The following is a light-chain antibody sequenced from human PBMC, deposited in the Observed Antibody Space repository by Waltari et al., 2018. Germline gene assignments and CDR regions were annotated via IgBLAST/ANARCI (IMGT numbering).Light chain of an antibody. CDR2: WAS. V-gene: IGKV4-1*01. J-gene: IGKJ3*01. CDR1: QSLFYSSNSKNY. Sequence: DIVMTQSPDSLAVSLGERATINCKSSQSLFYSSNSKNYLAWYQQKPGQSPKLLIYWASTRESGVPDRFSGSGSGTDFTLTISTLQAEYVAVYYCHQYYSLFTFGPGTKVDIK. CDR3: HQYYSLFT.